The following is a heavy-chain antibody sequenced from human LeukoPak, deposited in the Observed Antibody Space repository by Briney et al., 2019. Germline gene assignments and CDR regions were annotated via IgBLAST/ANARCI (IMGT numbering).Heavy chain of an antibody. CDR2: IYYSGST. CDR1: GGSISSYY. Sequence: SETLSLTCTVSGGSISSYYWSWIRQPPGKGLEWIGYIYYSGSTNYNPSLKSRVTISVDTSKNQLSLKLTSVTAADTAVYYCAGLHSGSYQRDYWGQGTLVTVSS. V-gene: IGHV4-59*08. J-gene: IGHJ4*02. D-gene: IGHD1-26*01. CDR3: AGLHSGSYQRDY.